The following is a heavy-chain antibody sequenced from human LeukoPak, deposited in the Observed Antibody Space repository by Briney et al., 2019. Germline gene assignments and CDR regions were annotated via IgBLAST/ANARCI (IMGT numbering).Heavy chain of an antibody. J-gene: IGHJ4*02. CDR3: ARHGDYCFDL. V-gene: IGHV3-7*02. Sequence: GGSLRLSCAASGFTFRGYWMSSVRQAPGKGLGWVANIKEDGTSKYYVDSVMGRFTISRDNAESSVYLQMNSLSAGDTAVYYCARHGDYCFDLWGPGTRVTVSS. CDR2: IKEDGTSK. CDR1: GFTFRGYW. D-gene: IGHD2-21*01.